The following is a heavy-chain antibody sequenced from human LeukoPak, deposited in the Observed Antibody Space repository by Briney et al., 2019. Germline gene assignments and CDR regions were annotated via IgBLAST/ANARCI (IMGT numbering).Heavy chain of an antibody. CDR2: IDHAGTNAGT. Sequence: GGSLRLCCAASGFTFSDFSMTWVRQAPGKGLEWVSSIDHAGTNAGTYYADSVKGRFTISRDNSKNTLCLQLNSLRADDTAVYYSAKNWGPLDMRGQGTMVTVSS. V-gene: IGHV3-23*03. D-gene: IGHD3-16*01. CDR3: AKNWGPLDM. J-gene: IGHJ3*02. CDR1: GFTFSDFS.